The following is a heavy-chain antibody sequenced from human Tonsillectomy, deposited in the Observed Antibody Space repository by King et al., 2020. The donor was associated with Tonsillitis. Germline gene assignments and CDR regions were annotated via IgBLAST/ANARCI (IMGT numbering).Heavy chain of an antibody. Sequence: TLKESGPALVKPTQTLTLTCTFSGFSLSTSGMCVSWIRQPPGKALEWLARIDWDDDKYYSTSLKTRLTISKDTSKNQVVLTMTNMDSEDTATYYCARDYDGSGSYRVDDAFDIWGQGTMVTVSS. CDR2: IDWDDDK. V-gene: IGHV2-70*11. CDR1: GFSLSTSGMC. D-gene: IGHD3-10*01. CDR3: ARDYDGSGSYRVDDAFDI. J-gene: IGHJ3*02.